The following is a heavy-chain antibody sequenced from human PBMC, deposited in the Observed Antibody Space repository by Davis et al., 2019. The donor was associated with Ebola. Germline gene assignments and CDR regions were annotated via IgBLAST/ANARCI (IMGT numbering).Heavy chain of an antibody. J-gene: IGHJ6*02. D-gene: IGHD6-6*01. CDR2: INSDGSST. CDR3: AKSGPSIAARHYYYGMDV. V-gene: IGHV3-74*01. CDR1: GFTFRSHW. Sequence: HTGGSLRLSCVASGFTFRSHWMHWVRQAPGKGLVWVSRINSDGSSTSYADSVKGRFTISRDNAKNTLYLQMNSLRAEDTAVYYCAKSGPSIAARHYYYGMDVWGQGTTVTVSS.